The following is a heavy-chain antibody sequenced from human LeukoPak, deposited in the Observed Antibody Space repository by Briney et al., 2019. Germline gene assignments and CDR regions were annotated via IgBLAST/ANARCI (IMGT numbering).Heavy chain of an antibody. CDR2: ISSSSSYI. CDR1: GFTFSSYS. CDR3: ARPLTGYCSGGSCYGFDY. Sequence: PGGSLRLSCAASGFTFSSYSMNWVRQAPGKGLEWVSSISSSSSYIYYADSVKGRFTISRDNDKNSLYLQMNSLRAEDTAVYYCARPLTGYCSGGSCYGFDYWGQGTLVTVSS. V-gene: IGHV3-21*01. J-gene: IGHJ4*02. D-gene: IGHD2-15*01.